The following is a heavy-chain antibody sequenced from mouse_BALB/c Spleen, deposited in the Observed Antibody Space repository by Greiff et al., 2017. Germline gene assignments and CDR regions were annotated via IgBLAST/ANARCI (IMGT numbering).Heavy chain of an antibody. Sequence: VQLQESGAELVRPGSSVKISCKASGYAFSSYWMNWVKQRPGQGLEWIGQIYPGDGDTNYNGKFKGKATLTADKSSSTAYMQLSSLTSEDSAVYFCARHYGNSYYAMDYWGQGTSVTVSS. D-gene: IGHD2-1*01. CDR3: ARHYGNSYYAMDY. V-gene: IGHV1-80*01. CDR2: IYPGDGDT. CDR1: GYAFSSYW. J-gene: IGHJ4*01.